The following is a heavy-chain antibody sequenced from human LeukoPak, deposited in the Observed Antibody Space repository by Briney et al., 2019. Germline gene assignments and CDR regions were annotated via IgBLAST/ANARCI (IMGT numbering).Heavy chain of an antibody. J-gene: IGHJ4*02. CDR3: AREPARNSGYDYGIDY. Sequence: PSETLSLTCTVSGGSISSGDYYWSWIRQPPGKGLAWIGYIYYSGSTYYNPSLKSRVTISGDTSKNQFSLKLSSVTAADTAVYYCAREPARNSGYDYGIDYWGQGTLVTVSS. V-gene: IGHV4-30-4*01. CDR2: IYYSGST. CDR1: GGSISSGDYY. D-gene: IGHD5-12*01.